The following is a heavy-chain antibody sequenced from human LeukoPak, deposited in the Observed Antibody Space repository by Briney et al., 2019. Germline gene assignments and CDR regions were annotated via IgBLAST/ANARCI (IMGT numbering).Heavy chain of an antibody. J-gene: IGHJ4*02. D-gene: IGHD5/OR15-5a*01. V-gene: IGHV3-30-3*01. CDR3: ARSVSGVWLFDY. Sequence: SGGSLRLSCAASGFPFTVYPTHWVRQAPGKGLEWVSVSSSDETYKFYADSVRGRFTISRDNSKNRLYLQMSDLRAEDTAVYFCARSVSGVWLFDYWGRGTLVNVSS. CDR2: SSSDETYK. CDR1: GFPFTVYP.